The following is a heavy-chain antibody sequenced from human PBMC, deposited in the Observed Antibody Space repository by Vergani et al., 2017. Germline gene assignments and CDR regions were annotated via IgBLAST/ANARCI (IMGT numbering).Heavy chain of an antibody. CDR2: SYTSGST. D-gene: IGHD1-14*01. J-gene: IGHJ4*02. CDR1: GGSISSGSYY. Sequence: QVQLQESGPGLVKPSQTLSLTCTVSGGSISSGSYYWSWIRQPAGKGLEWIGRSYTSGSTIYNPSLKSRVTISVDTSKNQFSLKLSSVTAADTAVYYCAINSPGSVPATAYLFLDYWGEGTLLTVSS. CDR3: AINSPGSVPATAYLFLDY. V-gene: IGHV4-61*02.